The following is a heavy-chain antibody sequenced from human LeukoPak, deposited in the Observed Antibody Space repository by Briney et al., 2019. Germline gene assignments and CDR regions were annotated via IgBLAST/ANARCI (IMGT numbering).Heavy chain of an antibody. CDR2: IYYSGST. Sequence: SETLSLTCAVYGASFSGYYWGWIRQPPGKGLEWIGSIYYSGSTYYNPSLKSRVTISVDTSKNQFSLKLSSVTAADTAVYYCARVQSRLSWFDPWGQGTLVTVSS. CDR1: GASFSGYY. CDR3: ARVQSRLSWFDP. J-gene: IGHJ5*02. V-gene: IGHV4-34*01.